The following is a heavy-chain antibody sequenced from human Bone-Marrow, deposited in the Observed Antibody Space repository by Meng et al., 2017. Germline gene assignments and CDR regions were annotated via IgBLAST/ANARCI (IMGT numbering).Heavy chain of an antibody. Sequence: HLQLQASGPGLVKPSETLSLTCNVSGGSISASSFYWGWIRQAPGKGLEWIGTLHDSGNTYYNPSLKNRVTISADTSNSQFSLKLSSVTAADTAVYYCAREWGTLATAADDYWGQGTLVTVSS. J-gene: IGHJ4*02. V-gene: IGHV4-39*07. CDR2: LHDSGNT. CDR1: GGSISASSFY. CDR3: AREWGTLATAADDY. D-gene: IGHD6-13*01.